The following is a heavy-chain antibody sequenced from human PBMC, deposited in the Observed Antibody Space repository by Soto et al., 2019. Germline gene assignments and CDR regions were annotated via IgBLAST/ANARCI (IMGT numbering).Heavy chain of an antibody. Sequence: SETLSLTCAVSGGSISSSNFYWGWFRQPPGKGLEWIGSIRYGGDASYTPSLKSRVTISIDTSKNQFSLSLRSVTAADTAMYYCGKGASCYSCGAWGQGAPVTVSS. CDR2: IRYGGDA. CDR1: GGSISSSNFY. V-gene: IGHV4-39*01. J-gene: IGHJ4*02. CDR3: GKGASCYSCGA. D-gene: IGHD2-15*01.